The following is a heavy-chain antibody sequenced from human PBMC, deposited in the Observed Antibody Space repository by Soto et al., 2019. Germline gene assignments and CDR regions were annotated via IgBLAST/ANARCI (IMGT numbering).Heavy chain of an antibody. CDR1: VGSISSAY. CDR2: IYYSGTT. Sequence: SETLVSTCTVSVGSISSAYWSWIRHSPGKGLEWIAYIYYSGTTNYNPSLESRVTISIDTSKNQFSLRLTSVTAADTAVYYCARSVVHQWLVHDAFDVWGRGTLVT. V-gene: IGHV4-59*01. J-gene: IGHJ3*01. D-gene: IGHD6-19*01. CDR3: ARSVVHQWLVHDAFDV.